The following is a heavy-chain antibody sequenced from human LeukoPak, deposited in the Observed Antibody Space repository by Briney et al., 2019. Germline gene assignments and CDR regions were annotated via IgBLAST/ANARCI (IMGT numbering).Heavy chain of an antibody. D-gene: IGHD6-19*01. CDR3: VGSIGWPAY. J-gene: IGHJ4*02. CDR1: GLSSNNCG. V-gene: IGHV3-74*03. CDR2: IDNDGNT. Sequence: PGGSLRLSCAPSGLSSNNCGMHWVRQAPGKGLEWVSRIDNDGNTKYADSVKGRFTISRDNAKNTLYLQMNSLRADDTAVYYCVGSIGWPAYWGQGSLVTVSS.